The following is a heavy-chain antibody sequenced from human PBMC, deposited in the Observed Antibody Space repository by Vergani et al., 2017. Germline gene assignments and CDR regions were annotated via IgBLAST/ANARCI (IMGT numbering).Heavy chain of an antibody. J-gene: IGHJ3*01. D-gene: IGHD2-2*01. V-gene: IGHV3-23*01. CDR1: GFTFNSYA. CDR2: INNNGGST. Sequence: QLLESGGGLIQPGGSLRLSCAASGFTFNSYAMTWVRQAPGKGLEWVSGINNNGGSTYYADSVKGRFTISRDNSKNTLYLQLTDLRAEDTATYYCAKVCGSTSCPYGVGAFDVWGHGTMVTVSS. CDR3: AKVCGSTSCPYGVGAFDV.